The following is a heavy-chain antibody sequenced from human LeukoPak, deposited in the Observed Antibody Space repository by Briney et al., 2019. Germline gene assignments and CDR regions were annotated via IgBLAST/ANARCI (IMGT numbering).Heavy chain of an antibody. Sequence: GGSLRLSCVASGFTFSNHAMSWVRQAPGKGLEWVSVIYSGGSTYYADSVKGRFTISRDNSKNTLYLQMNSLRAEDTAVYYCARDRVTINKDDAFDIWGQGTMVTVSS. J-gene: IGHJ3*02. V-gene: IGHV3-66*02. CDR2: IYSGGST. CDR1: GFTFSNHA. D-gene: IGHD3-3*01. CDR3: ARDRVTINKDDAFDI.